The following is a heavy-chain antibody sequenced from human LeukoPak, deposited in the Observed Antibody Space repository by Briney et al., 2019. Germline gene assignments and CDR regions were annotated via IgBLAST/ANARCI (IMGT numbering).Heavy chain of an antibody. V-gene: IGHV1-18*01. D-gene: IGHD6-19*01. CDR3: ARGSGYSSGWDY. CDR1: GYTFSTSG. CDR2: INNNNGYT. J-gene: IGHJ4*02. Sequence: ASVTVSCKASGYTFSTSGITWVRQAPRQGLEWMGWINNNNGYTNYAQNLQGRVTMTTDASTSTAYMELRSLRSDDTAVYYCARGSGYSSGWDYWGQGTLVTVSS.